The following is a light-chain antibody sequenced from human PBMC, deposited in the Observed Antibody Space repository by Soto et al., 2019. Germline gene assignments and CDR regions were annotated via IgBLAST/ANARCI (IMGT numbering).Light chain of an antibody. V-gene: IGLV2-14*01. Sequence: QSVLTQPASVSGSPGQSITISSTGTSSDVGGYNYVSWYQQHPGKAPKLMIYDVSNRPSGVSNRFSGSKSGNTASLTISGLQAEDEADYYCSSYTSSRYVFGTGTQVTVL. CDR2: DVS. CDR3: SSYTSSRYV. J-gene: IGLJ1*01. CDR1: SSDVGGYNY.